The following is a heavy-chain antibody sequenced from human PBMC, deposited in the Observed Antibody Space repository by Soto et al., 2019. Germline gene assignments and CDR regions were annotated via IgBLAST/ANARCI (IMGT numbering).Heavy chain of an antibody. CDR3: AHHRYYGFWSLG. CDR1: GFTFSNYA. Sequence: EVQLLESGGGLVQPGGSLRLSCAASGFTFSNYAMTWVRQAPGKGLEWVSTISGRTNNTYYADSVKGRFTISRDNSKNTLCLQMNSLRGEDTAIYYCAHHRYYGFWSLGWGQGTLVTVSS. V-gene: IGHV3-23*01. CDR2: ISGRTNNT. J-gene: IGHJ4*02. D-gene: IGHD3-3*01.